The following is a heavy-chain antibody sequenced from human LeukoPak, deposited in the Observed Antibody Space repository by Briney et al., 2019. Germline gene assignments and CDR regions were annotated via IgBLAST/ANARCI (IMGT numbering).Heavy chain of an antibody. D-gene: IGHD3-10*01. CDR1: GNYW. Sequence: GGSLRLSCAASGNYWMHWVRQAPGKGLVWVSHINSDGSWTSYADSVKGRFTISKDNAKNTVYLQMNSLRAEDTAVYYCARYGSGSFSQTLDYWGQGTLVTVSS. CDR3: ARYGSGSFSQTLDY. J-gene: IGHJ4*02. CDR2: INSDGSWT. V-gene: IGHV3-74*01.